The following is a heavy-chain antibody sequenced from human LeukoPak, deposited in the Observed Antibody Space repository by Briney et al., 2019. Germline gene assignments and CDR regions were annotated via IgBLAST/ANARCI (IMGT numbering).Heavy chain of an antibody. J-gene: IGHJ5*02. V-gene: IGHV1-2*02. CDR1: GYTFTGYY. Sequence: GASVKVSCKASGYTFTGYYMHWVRQAPGQGLEWMGWINPNSGGTNYAQKFHGRVTMTRDTSISTAYMELSRLRSDDTAVYYCARTDYGDYGGWFDPWGQGTLVTVSS. CDR3: ARTDYGDYGGWFDP. D-gene: IGHD4-17*01. CDR2: INPNSGGT.